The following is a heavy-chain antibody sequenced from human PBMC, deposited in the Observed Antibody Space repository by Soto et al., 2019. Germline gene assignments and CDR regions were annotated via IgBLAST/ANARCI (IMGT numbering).Heavy chain of an antibody. CDR3: ARLPFDSSGMGYGMDV. CDR2: IYPGDSDT. J-gene: IGHJ6*02. CDR1: GYSFTSYW. V-gene: IGHV5-51*01. Sequence: GESLKISCKGSGYSFTSYWLGWVRQMPGKGLEWMGIIYPGDSDTRYSPSFQGQVTISADKSISTAYLQWSSLKASDTAMYYCARLPFDSSGMGYGMDVWGQGTTVTVSS. D-gene: IGHD3-22*01.